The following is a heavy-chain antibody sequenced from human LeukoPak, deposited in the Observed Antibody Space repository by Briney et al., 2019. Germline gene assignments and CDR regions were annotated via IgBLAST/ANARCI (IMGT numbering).Heavy chain of an antibody. CDR3: ARGEYQLPLNWFDP. CDR1: GGSISSYY. V-gene: IGHV4-4*07. D-gene: IGHD2-2*01. J-gene: IGHJ5*02. CDR2: IYTSGST. Sequence: SETLSLTCTVSGGSISSYYWSWIRQPAGKGLEWIGRIYTSGSTNYNPSLKSRVTMSVDTSKNQFSLKLSSVTAADTAVYYCARGEYQLPLNWFDPWGQGTLVTVSS.